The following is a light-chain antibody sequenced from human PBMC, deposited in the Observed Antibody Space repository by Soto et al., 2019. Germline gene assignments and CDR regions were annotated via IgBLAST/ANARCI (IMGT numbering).Light chain of an antibody. CDR2: DVS. Sequence: QSALTQPASVSGSPGQSITISCTGTSSDVGGYNYVSWYQHHPGKAPKLIIYDVSNRPSGVSIRFSGSKSDNTASLTISGLPPEDEADYHCSPYTTSNNPQIVFGTGAKLTVL. CDR3: SPYTTSNNPQIV. V-gene: IGLV2-14*03. J-gene: IGLJ1*01. CDR1: SSDVGGYNY.